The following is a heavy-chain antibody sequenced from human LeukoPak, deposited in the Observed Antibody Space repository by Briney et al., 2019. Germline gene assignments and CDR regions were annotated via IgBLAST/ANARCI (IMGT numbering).Heavy chain of an antibody. V-gene: IGHV1-8*01. CDR2: INPNSGNT. CDR1: GYTFSSYD. CDR3: ARGCSSTSCYRGLGDYYYYYYMDV. Sequence: ASVKVSCKASGYTFSSYDINWVREAIGQRVERMGWINPNSGNTGYAQKFQGRVTMTRNTSTSTAYMELSSLRSEDTAVYYCARGCSSTSCYRGLGDYYYYYYMDVWGKGTTVTVSS. J-gene: IGHJ6*03. D-gene: IGHD2-2*01.